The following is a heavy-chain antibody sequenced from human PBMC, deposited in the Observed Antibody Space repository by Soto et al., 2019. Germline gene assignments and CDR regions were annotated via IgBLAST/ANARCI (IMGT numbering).Heavy chain of an antibody. J-gene: IGHJ4*02. D-gene: IGHD3-10*01. CDR1: GGTFSSYA. V-gene: IGHV1-69*13. CDR3: ARDRVGSGSYYIAYYFDY. CDR2: IIPIFGTA. Sequence: SVKVSCKASGGTFSSYAISWVRQAPGQGLEWMGGIIPIFGTANYAQKFQGRVTITADESTSTAYMELSSLRSEDTAVYYCARDRVGSGSYYIAYYFDYWGQGTLVTVSS.